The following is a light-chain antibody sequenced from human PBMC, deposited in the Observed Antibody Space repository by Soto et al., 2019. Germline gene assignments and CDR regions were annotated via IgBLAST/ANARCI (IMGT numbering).Light chain of an antibody. J-gene: IGKJ1*01. CDR1: QDISNY. CDR2: AAS. V-gene: IGKV1-27*01. Sequence: DIQMTQSPSSLSASVGDTVTITCRASQDISNYLAWYQRKPGEVPKLLIYAASTLHSGVPSRFSGSGSVTDFTLTIRSLQPEDVATYYCQKYNSAPRTFGQGTKVDIK. CDR3: QKYNSAPRT.